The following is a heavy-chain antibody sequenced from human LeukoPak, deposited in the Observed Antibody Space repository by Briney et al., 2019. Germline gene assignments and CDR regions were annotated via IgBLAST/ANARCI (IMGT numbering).Heavy chain of an antibody. J-gene: IGHJ3*02. CDR2: IIPIFGTA. CDR1: GGTFSSYA. V-gene: IGHV1-69*13. CDR3: ARVAVVPAATVWAFDI. Sequence: SVKVSCKASGGTFSSYAISWVRQAPGQGLEWMGGIIPIFGTANHAQKFQGRVTITADESTSTAYMELSSLRSEDTAVYYCARVAVVPAATVWAFDIWGQGTMVTVSS. D-gene: IGHD2-2*01.